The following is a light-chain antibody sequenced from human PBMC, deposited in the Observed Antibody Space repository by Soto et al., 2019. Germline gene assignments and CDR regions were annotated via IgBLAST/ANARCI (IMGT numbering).Light chain of an antibody. CDR3: QHYAGGSRIT. CDR1: QSVSSR. V-gene: IGKV3-20*01. J-gene: IGKJ5*01. Sequence: IGLTQSPGTLSLSPGERATLSCRASQSVSSRLAWYQQKPGQAPRLLLSGASSRATGIPDRFSGSGFGTDFTLTISRLEPEDFALYYCQHYAGGSRITFGQGTRLEIK. CDR2: GAS.